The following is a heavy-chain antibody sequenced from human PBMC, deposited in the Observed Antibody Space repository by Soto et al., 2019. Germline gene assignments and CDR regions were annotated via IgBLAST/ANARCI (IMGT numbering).Heavy chain of an antibody. CDR3: ARDHDFWIGYPDYYYYYGMDV. D-gene: IGHD3-3*01. Sequence: GGSLRLSCAASGFTFSSYGMHWVRQAPGKGLEWVAVIWYDGSNKYYADSVKGRFTISRDNSKNTLYLQMNSLRAEDTAVYYCARDHDFWIGYPDYYYYYGMDVWGQGTTVTVSS. J-gene: IGHJ6*02. CDR2: IWYDGSNK. CDR1: GFTFSSYG. V-gene: IGHV3-33*01.